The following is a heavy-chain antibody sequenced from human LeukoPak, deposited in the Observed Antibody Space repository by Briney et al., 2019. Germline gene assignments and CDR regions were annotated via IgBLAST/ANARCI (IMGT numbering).Heavy chain of an antibody. J-gene: IGHJ6*02. V-gene: IGHV1-18*01. D-gene: IGHD4-17*01. Sequence: ASVKVSCKASGYTFTSYGISWVRQAPGQGLEWMGWISAYNGNTNYAQKLQGRVTMTTDTSTSTAYMDLRSLRSDDTAVYYCARDARTTVTTGLLDPDLYYGMDVWGQGTTVPVSS. CDR3: ARDARTTVTTGLLDPDLYYGMDV. CDR2: ISAYNGNT. CDR1: GYTFTSYG.